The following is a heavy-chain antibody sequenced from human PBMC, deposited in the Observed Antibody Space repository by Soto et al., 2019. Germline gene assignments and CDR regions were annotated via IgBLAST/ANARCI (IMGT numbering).Heavy chain of an antibody. CDR2: ISGTGGST. Sequence: GGSLRLSCAASGFSFSSYAMSWVRQAPGKGLEWVSSISGTGGSTYYADSVKGRFTISRDNAKNSLYLQMNSLRAEDTAVYYCARGLLELRVYWGQGTLVTVSS. D-gene: IGHD1-7*01. CDR3: ARGLLELRVY. CDR1: GFSFSSYA. V-gene: IGHV3-23*01. J-gene: IGHJ4*02.